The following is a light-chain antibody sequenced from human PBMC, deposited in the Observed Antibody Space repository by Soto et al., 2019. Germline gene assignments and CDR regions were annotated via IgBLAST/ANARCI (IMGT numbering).Light chain of an antibody. CDR2: AAS. J-gene: IGKJ3*01. Sequence: DIQMTQSPSPLSASVGDRVTITCRASQSISSYLNWYQQKPGKAPKLLIYAASSLQSGVPSRFSGSGSGTDFTLTISSLQPEDFATYYCQQSYSTLTFGPGTKVDIK. CDR1: QSISSY. V-gene: IGKV1-39*01. CDR3: QQSYSTLT.